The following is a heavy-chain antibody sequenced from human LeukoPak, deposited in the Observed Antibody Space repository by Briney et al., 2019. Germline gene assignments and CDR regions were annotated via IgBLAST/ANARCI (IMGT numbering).Heavy chain of an antibody. CDR1: GFTFSSYG. CDR3: AKHQRYFDWLFDY. V-gene: IGHV3-30*02. D-gene: IGHD3-9*01. Sequence: GGSLRLSCAASGFTFSSYGMHWVRQAPGKWLEWVAFIRYDGSNKYYADSVKGRFTISRDNSKNTLYLQMNSLRAEDTAVYYCAKHQRYFDWLFDYWGQGTLVTVSS. CDR2: IRYDGSNK. J-gene: IGHJ4*02.